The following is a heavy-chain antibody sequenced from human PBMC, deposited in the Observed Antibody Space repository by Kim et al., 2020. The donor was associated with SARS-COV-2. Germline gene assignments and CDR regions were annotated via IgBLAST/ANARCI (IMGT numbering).Heavy chain of an antibody. CDR2: IWHDGNNI. V-gene: IGHV3-33*01. CDR3: AANFDI. CDR1: GFTFSNYG. Sequence: GGSLRLSCAASGFTFSNYGMHWVRQAPGKGLEWVAIIWHDGNNIYYVDSVKGRFTISRDNSKNMLYLQMNSLRAEDTAVYYCAANFDIWAQGTMFTVSS. J-gene: IGHJ3*02.